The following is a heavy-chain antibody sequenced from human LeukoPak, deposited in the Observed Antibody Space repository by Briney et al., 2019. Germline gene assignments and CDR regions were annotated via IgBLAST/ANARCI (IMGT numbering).Heavy chain of an antibody. CDR2: FDPEDGET. D-gene: IGHD3-22*01. CDR3: ATTHYYDSSGFNNWFDP. J-gene: IGHJ5*02. Sequence: ASVKVSCKVSGYTLTELSMHWVRQAPGKGLEWMGGFDPEDGETIYAQKFQGRVTMTEDTSTDTAYMELSSLRSEDTAVYYCATTHYYDSSGFNNWFDPWGQGTLVTVSS. V-gene: IGHV1-24*01. CDR1: GYTLTELS.